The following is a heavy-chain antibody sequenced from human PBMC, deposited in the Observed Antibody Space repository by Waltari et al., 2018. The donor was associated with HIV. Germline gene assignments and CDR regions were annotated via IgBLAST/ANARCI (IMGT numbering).Heavy chain of an antibody. CDR1: GGSISSSSYY. D-gene: IGHD5-12*01. CDR2: SYYSGST. V-gene: IGHV4-39*01. J-gene: IGHJ4*02. CDR3: ASHNVEMATFDY. Sequence: QLQLQESGPGLVKPSETLSLTCPVSGGSISSSSYYWGWIRQPPGKGLEWIGSSYYSGSTYYNPSLKSRVTISVDTSKNQFSLKLSSVTAADTAVYYCASHNVEMATFDYWGQGTLVTVSS.